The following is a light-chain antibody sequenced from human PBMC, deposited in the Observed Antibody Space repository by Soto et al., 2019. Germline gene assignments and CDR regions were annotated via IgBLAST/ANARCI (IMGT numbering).Light chain of an antibody. CDR1: QSVRNN. CDR2: GAS. Sequence: EIVMTQSPDTLSVSPGERATLSCRASQSVRNNLAWYQQKPGQAPRLLIYGASTRATGIPAMFSGSGSGTDFTLTISRLQSEDFAVYYCQQYTDWPPWTFGQGTKVEIK. V-gene: IGKV3-15*01. CDR3: QQYTDWPPWT. J-gene: IGKJ1*01.